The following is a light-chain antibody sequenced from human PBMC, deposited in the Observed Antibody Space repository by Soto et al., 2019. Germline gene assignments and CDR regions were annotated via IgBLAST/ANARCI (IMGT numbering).Light chain of an antibody. CDR1: SSDVGGYNY. CDR2: DVS. J-gene: IGLJ1*01. Sequence: QSALTQPASVSGSPGQSITISCSGTSSDVGGYNYVSWYQQHPGKVPKLMIYDVSDRPSGVSSRFSASKSGNTASLTISGLQDEDEDDYYCASYTRSNSYLFGTGTKLTVL. V-gene: IGLV2-14*03. CDR3: ASYTRSNSYL.